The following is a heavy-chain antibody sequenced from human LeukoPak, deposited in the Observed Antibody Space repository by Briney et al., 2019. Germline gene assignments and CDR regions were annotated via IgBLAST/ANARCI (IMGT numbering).Heavy chain of an antibody. CDR1: GGSISDYC. D-gene: IGHD5-12*01. V-gene: IGHV4-59*08. J-gene: IGHJ4*02. CDR2: VSYSGST. Sequence: SETLSLTCTVSGGSISDYCWSWIRQPPGKGLEWIGCVSYSGSTNYNPSLESRVTMSVDTSKNQFSLNLNSVTASDTAVYYCARLTDSGYVTYWGQGTLVTVSS. CDR3: ARLTDSGYVTY.